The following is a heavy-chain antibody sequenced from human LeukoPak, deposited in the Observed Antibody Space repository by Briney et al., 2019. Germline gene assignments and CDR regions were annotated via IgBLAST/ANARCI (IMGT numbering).Heavy chain of an antibody. V-gene: IGHV3-48*03. CDR2: ISSSGSTI. CDR1: GFTFSSYE. Sequence: PGGSLRPSCAASGFTFSSYEMNWVRQAPGKGLEWASYISSSGSTIYYADSVKGRFTISRDNAKNSLYLQMNSLRAEDTAVYYCARVLRGSSGWKYYYYYMDVWGKGTTVTVSS. J-gene: IGHJ6*03. D-gene: IGHD6-19*01. CDR3: ARVLRGSSGWKYYYYYMDV.